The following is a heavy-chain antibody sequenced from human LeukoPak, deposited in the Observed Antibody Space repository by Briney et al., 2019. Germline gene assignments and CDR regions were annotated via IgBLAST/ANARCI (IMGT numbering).Heavy chain of an antibody. V-gene: IGHV3-48*01. CDR2: ISSSSSTI. Sequence: PGGSLRLSCAASGFTFSSYSMNWVRQAPGKGLEWVSYISSSSSTIYYADSVKGRFTISRDNSKNTLYLQMNSLRAEDTAVYYCAKDHANIAVGLVSEEWGQGTLVTVSS. CDR3: AKDHANIAVGLVSEE. D-gene: IGHD6-19*01. CDR1: GFTFSSYS. J-gene: IGHJ4*02.